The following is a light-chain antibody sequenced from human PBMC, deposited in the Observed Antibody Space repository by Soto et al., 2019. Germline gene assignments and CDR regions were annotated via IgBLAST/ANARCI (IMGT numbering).Light chain of an antibody. V-gene: IGLV2-8*01. Sequence: QSALTQPPSASGSPGQSVTISCTGTSSDVGGYNYVSWYQQHPGNAPTLMIYEVSKRPSGVPDRFSGSKSGNTASLTVSGLQAEDEADYYCSSYAGSKGVFGGGTKVTVL. CDR3: SSYAGSKGV. CDR1: SSDVGGYNY. CDR2: EVS. J-gene: IGLJ2*01.